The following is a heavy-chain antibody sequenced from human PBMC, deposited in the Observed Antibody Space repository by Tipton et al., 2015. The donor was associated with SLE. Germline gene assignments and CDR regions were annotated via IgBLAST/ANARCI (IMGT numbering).Heavy chain of an antibody. V-gene: IGHV4-31*03. J-gene: IGHJ4*02. Sequence: GLVKPSQTLSLTCTVSGGSISSDDYYWTWIRQHPGKGLEWIGHMSYSGSTYYNPSLKSRITISVDTSKNHFSLKLSSVTAADTAVYYCARRHYSGPFDNWGQGTLVTVST. D-gene: IGHD5-12*01. CDR2: MSYSGST. CDR1: GGSISSDDYY. CDR3: ARRHYSGPFDN.